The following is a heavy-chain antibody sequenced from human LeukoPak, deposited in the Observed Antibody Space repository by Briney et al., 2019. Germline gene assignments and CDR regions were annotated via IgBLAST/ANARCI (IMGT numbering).Heavy chain of an antibody. Sequence: GESLHISCQCSGYSFTSYWIGLVRPIPGKGLEGMGIIYPGDSDTRYSPPFQGQVTISADKSLCTAYLQWSTLKASDTAMYYCARLVGYDYVWGSYRQYFDYWGQRTLVTVYS. D-gene: IGHD3-16*02. CDR3: ARLVGYDYVWGSYRQYFDY. CDR2: IYPGDSDT. V-gene: IGHV5-51*01. J-gene: IGHJ4*02. CDR1: GYSFTSYW.